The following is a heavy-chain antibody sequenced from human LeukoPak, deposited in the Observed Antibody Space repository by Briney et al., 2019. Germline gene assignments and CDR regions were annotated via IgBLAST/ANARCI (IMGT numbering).Heavy chain of an antibody. CDR3: AKGESQPKYYFNN. CDR1: GFTISSTA. V-gene: IGHV3-23*01. D-gene: IGHD3-10*01. J-gene: IGHJ4*02. CDR2: ISAGVGDT. Sequence: PGGSLRLSCAASGFTISSTAMRWVRQAPGKGLEWVSSISAGVGDTFYADSVRGRFTISRDNSKNTLYLQLNSLRDEDTAVYYCAKGESQPKYYFNNWGQGTLVTVSS.